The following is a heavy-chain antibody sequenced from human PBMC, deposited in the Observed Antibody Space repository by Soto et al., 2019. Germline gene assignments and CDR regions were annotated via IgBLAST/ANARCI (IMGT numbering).Heavy chain of an antibody. V-gene: IGHV1-18*01. Sequence: GASVKVSCKASGYTFTSYGISWVRQAPGQGLEWMGWISAYNGNTNYAQKLQGRVTMTTDTSTSTAYMELRSLRSDDTAVYYCARVGYYGSGSYAPNYYYYMDVWGKGTTVTVSS. CDR3: ARVGYYGSGSYAPNYYYYMDV. D-gene: IGHD3-10*01. CDR1: GYTFTSYG. J-gene: IGHJ6*03. CDR2: ISAYNGNT.